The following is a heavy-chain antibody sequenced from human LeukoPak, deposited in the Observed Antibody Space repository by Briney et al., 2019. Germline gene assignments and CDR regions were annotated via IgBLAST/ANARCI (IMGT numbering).Heavy chain of an antibody. V-gene: IGHV3-15*07. CDR1: GFTFSNAW. D-gene: IGHD3-22*01. J-gene: IGHJ4*02. CDR3: TTDPTLIVLLCEY. Sequence: PGGSLRLSCAASGFTFSNAWMNWVRQAPGKGLEWVGRIKSKTDGGTTDYAAPVTGRFTISRDDSKNTLFLQMYSLKTEDTVMYYCTTDPTLIVLLCEYRGQGTLVTVSS. CDR2: IKSKTDGGTT.